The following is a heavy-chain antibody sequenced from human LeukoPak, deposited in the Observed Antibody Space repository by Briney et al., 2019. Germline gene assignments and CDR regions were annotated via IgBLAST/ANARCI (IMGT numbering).Heavy chain of an antibody. CDR3: ARVTGYMIEDYFDY. V-gene: IGHV4-4*07. CDR2: IFPSGST. CDR1: GGSISTYS. D-gene: IGHD3-22*01. Sequence: SETLSLTCTVSGGSISTYSWNWIGQPAGKGLEWIGRIFPSGSTKYHPSLKSRVTMSVDTSKNHFSLKLRSVTAADTAVYYCARVTGYMIEDYFDYWGQGSLVTVSS. J-gene: IGHJ4*02.